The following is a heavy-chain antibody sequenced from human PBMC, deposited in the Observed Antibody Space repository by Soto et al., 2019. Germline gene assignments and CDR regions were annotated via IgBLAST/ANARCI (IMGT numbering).Heavy chain of an antibody. Sequence: QVQLLQSGAEVKKPAASVKVSCKSSGYMFNTYGITWVRQAPGQGLEWMGWISVYNGNIDYEQKFEGTGTMTIDTSTSTAYMELKSLTPADTAVYYCARTYGSGDYFLPFEYWGQGTPVSVSS. CDR2: ISVYNGNI. V-gene: IGHV1-18*01. CDR1: GYMFNTYG. CDR3: ARTYGSGDYFLPFEY. J-gene: IGHJ4*02. D-gene: IGHD3-10*01.